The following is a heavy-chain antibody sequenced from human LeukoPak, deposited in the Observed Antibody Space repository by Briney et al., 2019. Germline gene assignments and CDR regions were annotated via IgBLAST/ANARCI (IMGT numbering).Heavy chain of an antibody. CDR1: GFTFSSYS. D-gene: IGHD2-15*01. CDR3: ARDNCSGGSCYWVYYGMDV. J-gene: IGHJ6*04. CDR2: ISSSSSYI. Sequence: PGGSLRLSCAASGFTFSSYSMNWVRQAPGKGLEWVSSISSSSSYIYYADSVKGRFTISRDNAKNSLYLQMNSLRAEDTAVYYCARDNCSGGSCYWVYYGMDVWGKGTRVTVSS. V-gene: IGHV3-21*01.